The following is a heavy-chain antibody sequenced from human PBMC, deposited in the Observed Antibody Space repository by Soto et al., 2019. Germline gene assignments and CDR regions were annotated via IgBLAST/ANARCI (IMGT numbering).Heavy chain of an antibody. CDR3: AKAGGGFGDFVHH. CDR2: ILYDGSDK. V-gene: IGHV3-30*18. J-gene: IGHJ4*02. D-gene: IGHD3-10*01. CDR1: GFTFSSYG. Sequence: LRLSCAASGFTFSSYGMHWVRQAPGKGLEWVTGILYDGSDKYYADSVKGRFTISRENSKNTLYLQMNSLRTEDSAVYYCAKAGGGFGDFVHHWGQGTPVTVSS.